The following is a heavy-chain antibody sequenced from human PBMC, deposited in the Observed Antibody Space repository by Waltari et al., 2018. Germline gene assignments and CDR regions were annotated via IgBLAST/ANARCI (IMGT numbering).Heavy chain of an antibody. Sequence: EVQLLESGGGLVQPGGSLRLSCAASGFTFSSYAMSWVRQAPGKGLEWVSVIYSGGSTYYADSVKGRFTISRDNSKNTLYLQMNSLRAEDTVVYYCAAYPLVVVAAIREWGQGTLVTVSS. D-gene: IGHD2-15*01. V-gene: IGHV3-23*03. CDR2: IYSGGST. CDR1: GFTFSSYA. J-gene: IGHJ4*02. CDR3: AAYPLVVVAAIRE.